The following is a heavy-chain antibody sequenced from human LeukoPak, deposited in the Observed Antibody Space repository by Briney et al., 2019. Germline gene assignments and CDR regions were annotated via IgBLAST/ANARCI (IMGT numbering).Heavy chain of an antibody. Sequence: SETLSLTXTVSGGSISSYYWTWIRQTAGKGLEWIGRIYTSGSTNYNPSLKSRVTMSVDTSKNQFPLKLSSVTAADTAVYYCARERTIVVVPAAIRPGNNWFDPWGQGTLVTVSS. D-gene: IGHD2-2*01. J-gene: IGHJ5*02. V-gene: IGHV4-4*07. CDR2: IYTSGST. CDR1: GGSISSYY. CDR3: ARERTIVVVPAAIRPGNNWFDP.